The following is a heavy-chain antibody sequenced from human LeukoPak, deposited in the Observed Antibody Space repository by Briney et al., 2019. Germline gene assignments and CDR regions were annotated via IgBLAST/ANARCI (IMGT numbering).Heavy chain of an antibody. V-gene: IGHV3-53*01. J-gene: IGHJ4*02. CDR1: GFTFSSNY. CDR2: IYSGGST. Sequence: GGSLRLSCAASGFTFSSNYMSWVRQAPGKGREWVSVIYSGGSTYYADSVKGRFTISRDNSKNTLYLQMNSLRAEDTAVYYCARSDGYKTYFDYWGQGTLVTVSS. D-gene: IGHD5-24*01. CDR3: ARSDGYKTYFDY.